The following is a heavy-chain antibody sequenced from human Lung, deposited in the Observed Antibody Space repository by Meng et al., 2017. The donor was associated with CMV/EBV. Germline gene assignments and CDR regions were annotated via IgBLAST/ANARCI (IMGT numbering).Heavy chain of an antibody. CDR3: ASFKHQLVGGIYWYLDL. CDR1: GFIVNSND. Sequence: GEXXKISCSGSGFIVNSNDMTWVRQAPGKGPEWVSGIFGGGKTYYADSVQGRFTISRDNSKNTLYLQMNALTAEDSALYYCASFKHQLVGGIYWYLDLWGPGTLVTVSS. CDR2: IFGGGKT. J-gene: IGHJ2*01. D-gene: IGHD3-16*01. V-gene: IGHV3-66*02.